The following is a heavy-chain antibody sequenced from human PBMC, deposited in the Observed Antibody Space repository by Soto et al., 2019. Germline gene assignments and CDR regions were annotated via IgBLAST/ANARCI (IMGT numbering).Heavy chain of an antibody. CDR1: GFTFGDYW. CDR2: INSDGSSR. CDR3: AREESSSSAFDY. Sequence: EVKLVESGGGLVQPGGSLRLSCAAYGFTFGDYWMYWVRQAPGKGLVWVSRINSDGSSRNYADSVKGRFTISRDNAKNTLYLEMNSLRVEDTAVYYCAREESSSSAFDYWGQGTLVTVSS. J-gene: IGHJ4*02. V-gene: IGHV3-74*01. D-gene: IGHD2-2*01.